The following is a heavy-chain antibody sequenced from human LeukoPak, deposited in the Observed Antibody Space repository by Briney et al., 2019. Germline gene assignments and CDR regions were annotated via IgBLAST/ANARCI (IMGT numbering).Heavy chain of an antibody. J-gene: IGHJ4*02. Sequence: GGSLRLSCAASGFTFSSYPMHWVRQAPVKGLEWVAVISYDGSEKHYADPVKGRFTISRDNSKNTLYLQMNSLRAEDTAVYYCAREGSSGYYPYWGQGILVTVSS. V-gene: IGHV3-30-3*01. CDR1: GFTFSSYP. CDR3: AREGSSGYYPY. D-gene: IGHD3-22*01. CDR2: ISYDGSEK.